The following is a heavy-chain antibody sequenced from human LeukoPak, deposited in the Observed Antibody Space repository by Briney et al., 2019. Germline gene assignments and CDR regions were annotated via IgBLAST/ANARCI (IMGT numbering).Heavy chain of an antibody. V-gene: IGHV3-48*04. CDR3: ARGRYYDSSTYSEYSGMDV. J-gene: IGHJ6*02. CDR1: GFTFSLYS. CDR2: ITRSSTTI. D-gene: IGHD3-22*01. Sequence: GGSLRLSCAASGFTFSLYSMNWVRKAPGKGLEWVSHITRSSTTIYYADSVEGRLTVSRDNAKNSLYLQMNSLRAEDTAVYYCARGRYYDSSTYSEYSGMDVWGQGTTVTVSS.